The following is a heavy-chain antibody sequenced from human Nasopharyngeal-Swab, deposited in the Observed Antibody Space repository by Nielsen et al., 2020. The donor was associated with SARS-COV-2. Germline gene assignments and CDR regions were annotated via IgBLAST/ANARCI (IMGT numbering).Heavy chain of an antibody. CDR2: ISGSGGST. J-gene: IGHJ4*02. V-gene: IGHV3-23*01. Sequence: AREWVSAISGSGGSTYYADSVKGRFTISRDNSKNTLYLQMNSLRAEDTAVYYCAKDPFYDFWSGYYFDYWGQGTLVTISS. D-gene: IGHD3-3*01. CDR3: AKDPFYDFWSGYYFDY.